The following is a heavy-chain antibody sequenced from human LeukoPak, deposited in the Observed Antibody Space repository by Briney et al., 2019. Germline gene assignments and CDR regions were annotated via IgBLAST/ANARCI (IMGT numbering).Heavy chain of an antibody. CDR1: GFTVSSNY. V-gene: IGHV3-53*01. D-gene: IGHD3-22*01. J-gene: IGHJ4*02. Sequence: GGSLRLSCAASGFTVSSNYMSWVRQAPGKGLEWVSVIYSGGSTYYADSVKGRFTISRDNSKNTLYLQMNSLRAEDTAVYYCARGDYYDSSGYHFPDYWGQGTLVTVSS. CDR2: IYSGGST. CDR3: ARGDYYDSSGYHFPDY.